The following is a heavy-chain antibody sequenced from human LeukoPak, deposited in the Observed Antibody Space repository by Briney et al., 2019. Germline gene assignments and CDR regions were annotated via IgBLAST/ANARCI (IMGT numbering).Heavy chain of an antibody. D-gene: IGHD4-17*01. Sequence: SETLSLTCAVYGGSFSGYYWSWIRQPPGKGLEWIGEINHSGSTNYNPSLKSRVTISVDTSKNQFSLKLSSVTAADTAVYYCARAFLYGRSFDYWGQGTLDTVSS. J-gene: IGHJ4*02. CDR1: GGSFSGYY. CDR3: ARAFLYGRSFDY. V-gene: IGHV4-34*01. CDR2: INHSGST.